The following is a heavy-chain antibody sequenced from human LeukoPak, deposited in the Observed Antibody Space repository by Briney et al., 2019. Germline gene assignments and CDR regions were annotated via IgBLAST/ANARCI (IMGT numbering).Heavy chain of an antibody. CDR1: GFTFRNYG. J-gene: IGHJ4*02. CDR2: ISGSGGNT. D-gene: IGHD6-19*01. V-gene: IGHV3-23*01. Sequence: GGSLRLSCAASGFTFRNYGMSWVRQAPGKGLEWVSGISGSGGNTYYADSMKGRFTISRDNSENTLYVQMNSLRAEDTAVYYCAKDHVSGWSQYSDYWGQGTLVTVSS. CDR3: AKDHVSGWSQYSDY.